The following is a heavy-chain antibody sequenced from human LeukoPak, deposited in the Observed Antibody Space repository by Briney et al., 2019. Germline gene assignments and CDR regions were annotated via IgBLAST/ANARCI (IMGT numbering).Heavy chain of an antibody. CDR1: GVTISNAW. CDR2: VKSKANGGTI. Sequence: PGGSLRLSCAASGVTISNAWMSWVRQAPGKGLEWVARVKSKANGGTIDYAAPVKGRFTISKEDSENTVYLQMNSLKTEDTAVYYCATGIYFDFWGQGTPVTVSS. J-gene: IGHJ4*02. V-gene: IGHV3-15*01. CDR3: ATGIYFDF.